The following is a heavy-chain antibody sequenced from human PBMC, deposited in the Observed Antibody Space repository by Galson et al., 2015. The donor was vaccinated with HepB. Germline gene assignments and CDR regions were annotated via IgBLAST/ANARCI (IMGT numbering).Heavy chain of an antibody. V-gene: IGHV3-21*01. Sequence: SLRLSCAASGFNFNSYSMNWVRQAPGKGLEWVSSISSSSSYIYYADSVKGRFTISRDNAKNPLFLQMNSLRAEDTAVYYCARDGWIAASGNSAFDIWGQGTMVAVSS. J-gene: IGHJ3*02. CDR2: ISSSSSYI. D-gene: IGHD6-13*01. CDR3: ARDGWIAASGNSAFDI. CDR1: GFNFNSYS.